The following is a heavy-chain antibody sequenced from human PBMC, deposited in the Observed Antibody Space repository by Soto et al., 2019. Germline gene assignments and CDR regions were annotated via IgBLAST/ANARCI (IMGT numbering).Heavy chain of an antibody. CDR2: ISSSSSYI. CDR3: ARPRPAIAAF. CDR1: GFTFSTYS. J-gene: IGHJ4*02. Sequence: EVQLVESGGGLVKPGGSLRLSCAASGFTFSTYSMNWVRQAPGKGLEWVSSISSSSSYIYYADSVKGRFTISRDNAKNSRYLQMNSLRAEDTAVYYCARPRPAIAAFWGQGTLVTVSS. V-gene: IGHV3-21*01. D-gene: IGHD6-13*01.